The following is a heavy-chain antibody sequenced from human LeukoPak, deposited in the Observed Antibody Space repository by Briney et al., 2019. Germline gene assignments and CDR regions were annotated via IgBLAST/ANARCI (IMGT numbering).Heavy chain of an antibody. CDR1: GFTFSSYA. V-gene: IGHV3-64D*06. D-gene: IGHD3-10*01. J-gene: IGHJ6*02. CDR3: VKATYYYGSGSYEIYYYGMDV. CDR2: ISSNGGST. Sequence: GGSLRLSCSASGFTFSSYAMHWVRQAPGKGLEYVSAISSNGGSTYYADSVKGRFTISRDNSKNTLYLQMSSLRAEDTAVYYCVKATYYYGSGSYEIYYYGMDVWGQGTTVTVPS.